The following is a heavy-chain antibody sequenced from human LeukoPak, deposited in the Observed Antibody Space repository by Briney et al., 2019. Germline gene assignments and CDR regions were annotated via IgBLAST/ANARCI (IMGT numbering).Heavy chain of an antibody. V-gene: IGHV4-31*03. CDR3: ARFYGGNSGMLPRAAFDI. J-gene: IGHJ3*02. Sequence: AQTLSLTCTVSGGSISSGGYYWSWIRQHPGKGLEWIVYIYYGGSTYYNPSLRSRVTISVDMSKNQFSLKLNTVTAADTAVYYCARFYGGNSGMLPRAAFDIWGQGTMVTVSS. CDR1: GGSISSGGYY. D-gene: IGHD4-23*01. CDR2: IYYGGST.